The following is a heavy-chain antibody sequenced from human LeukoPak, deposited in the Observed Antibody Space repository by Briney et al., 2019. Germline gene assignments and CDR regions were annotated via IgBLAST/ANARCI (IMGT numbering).Heavy chain of an antibody. CDR2: NSGYSDNT. D-gene: IGHD3-3*01. V-gene: IGHV1-18*01. CDR1: GYKFDTYG. CDR3: PRVAASIFGVISGALEFDF. J-gene: IGHJ4*02. Sequence: ASVKVSCETSGYKFDTYGITWVRPAPAQGLERMGCNSGYSDNTKYAQNFEDRVSMSPNKSTNSAYMSLRSIKSDDPAVQYCPRVAASIFGVISGALEFDFWGQGTLVTVSS.